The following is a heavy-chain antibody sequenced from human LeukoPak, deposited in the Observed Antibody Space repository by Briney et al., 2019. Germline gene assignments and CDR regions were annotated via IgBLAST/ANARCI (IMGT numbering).Heavy chain of an antibody. J-gene: IGHJ4*02. CDR2: ISSSGSTI. CDR1: GFTFSSYE. CDR3: ARDYCSGGSCLDY. Sequence: PGGSLRLSCAASGFTFSSYEMNWVRQAPGKGLEWVSYISSSGSTIYYADSVEGRFTISRDNAKNSLYLQMNSLRAEGTAVNYCARDYCSGGSCLDYWGQGTLVTVSS. V-gene: IGHV3-48*03. D-gene: IGHD2-15*01.